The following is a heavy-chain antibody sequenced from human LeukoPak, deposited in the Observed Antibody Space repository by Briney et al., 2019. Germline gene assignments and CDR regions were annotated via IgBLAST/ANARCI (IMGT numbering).Heavy chain of an antibody. CDR1: GGSFSGYY. V-gene: IGHV4-34*01. CDR2: INHSGST. J-gene: IGHJ4*02. Sequence: KPSETLSLTRALYGGSFSGYYWSWIRQPPGKGLEWIGEINHSGSTNYNSSLKSRVTISVDTSKNQFSLKLSSVTAADTAVYYCTISFVGGATDYWGQGTLVTVSS. D-gene: IGHD2-21*01. CDR3: TISFVGGATDY.